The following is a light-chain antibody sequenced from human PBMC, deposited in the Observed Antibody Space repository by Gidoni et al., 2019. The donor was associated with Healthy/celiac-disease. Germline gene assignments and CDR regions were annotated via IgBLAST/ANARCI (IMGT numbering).Light chain of an antibody. CDR2: LNSDGSH. CDR1: SGNSSYA. J-gene: IGLJ2*01. Sequence: QLVLTQSPSASASLGASVKLTCTLSSGNSSYAIAWHQQQPEKGPRYLMKLNSDGSHSKGDGIPDRFSGSSSGAERYLTISSLQSEDEADYYCQTWGTGIRGYVVFGGGTKLTVL. V-gene: IGLV4-69*01. CDR3: QTWGTGIRGYVV.